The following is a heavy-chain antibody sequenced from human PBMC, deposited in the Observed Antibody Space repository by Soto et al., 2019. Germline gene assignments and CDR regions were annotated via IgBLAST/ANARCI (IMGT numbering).Heavy chain of an antibody. D-gene: IGHD3-22*01. CDR3: ARDFYDSVGYTWFDS. CDR2: IHNSGTS. J-gene: IGHJ5*01. Sequence: SETLSLTCTVSGDTSTSYYWGWIRQAPGKGLEWIGHIHNSGTSTHNPSLNGRVTISIDMSKKQFSLKLTSLTSADTAVYYCARDFYDSVGYTWFDSWSQGTLVTVSS. CDR1: GDTSTSYY. V-gene: IGHV4-59*01.